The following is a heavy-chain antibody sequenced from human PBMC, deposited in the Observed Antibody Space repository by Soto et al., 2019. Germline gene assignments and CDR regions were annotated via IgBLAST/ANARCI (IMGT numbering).Heavy chain of an antibody. Sequence: EVQLVESGGGLVQPGGSLRLSCAASGCTLSSYWMHWVRQAPGEGLRWVSRINSDGSRTTYADSVKGRITISRDNAKNTVYLQMNSLSAEDTAVYYCARIGTGYYYMDVWGKGTTVTVSS. D-gene: IGHD1-1*01. CDR3: ARIGTGYYYMDV. CDR2: INSDGSRT. CDR1: GCTLSSYW. J-gene: IGHJ6*03. V-gene: IGHV3-74*01.